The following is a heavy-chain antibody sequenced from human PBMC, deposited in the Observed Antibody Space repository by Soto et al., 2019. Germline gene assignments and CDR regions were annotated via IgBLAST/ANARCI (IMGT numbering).Heavy chain of an antibody. CDR1: GDSIRSYY. J-gene: IGHJ4*02. CDR2: MYHSGST. D-gene: IGHD3-16*02. V-gene: IGHV4-59*08. CDR3: ARHGGGIASWFDN. Sequence: QVQLQESGPGLVKPSETLSLTCTVSGDSIRSYYWSWIRQPPGKGLEWIGHMYHSGSTNYNPSLKSRVTILVDTSKNQFSLNLISVTAADTAVYYCARHGGGIASWFDNWGQGTLVTVSS.